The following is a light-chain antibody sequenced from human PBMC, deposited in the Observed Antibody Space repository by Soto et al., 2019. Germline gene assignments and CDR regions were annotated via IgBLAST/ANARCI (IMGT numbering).Light chain of an antibody. V-gene: IGKV3-15*01. CDR3: QQYNNWPPVT. CDR1: QSVSSGL. J-gene: IGKJ4*01. Sequence: DIEFKLWPGTLCLSTGERATLSCRASQSVSSGLLAWYQHKPGQAPRLLIYDASTRPTGIPARFSGSGSGTEFTLTISSLQSEDFAVYYCQQYNNWPPVTFGGGTKVAIK. CDR2: DAS.